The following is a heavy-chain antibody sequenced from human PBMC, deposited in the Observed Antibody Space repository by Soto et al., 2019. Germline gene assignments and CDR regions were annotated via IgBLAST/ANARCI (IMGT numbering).Heavy chain of an antibody. Sequence: SETLSLTCTVSGGSISSGGYYWSWIRQHPGKGLEWIGYIYYSGSTYYNPSLKSRVTISVDTSKNQFSLKLSSVTAADTAVYYCAREDSKGSFMDVWGKGTTVTVSS. D-gene: IGHD4-4*01. J-gene: IGHJ6*03. CDR3: AREDSKGSFMDV. V-gene: IGHV4-31*03. CDR2: IYYSGST. CDR1: GGSISSGGYY.